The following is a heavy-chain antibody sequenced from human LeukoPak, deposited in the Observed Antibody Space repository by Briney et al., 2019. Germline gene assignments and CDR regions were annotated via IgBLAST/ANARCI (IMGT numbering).Heavy chain of an antibody. CDR2: IYYSGST. D-gene: IGHD3-10*01. J-gene: IGHJ4*02. CDR3: ARTSRLTMVQGVGRPFDY. CDR1: GGSISSGGYY. V-gene: IGHV4-31*03. Sequence: SQTLSLTCTVSGGSISSGGYYWSWIRQHPGKGLEWIGYIYYSGSTYYNPSLKSRVTISVDTSKNQFSLKLSSVTAADTAVYYCARTSRLTMVQGVGRPFDYWGQGTLVTVSS.